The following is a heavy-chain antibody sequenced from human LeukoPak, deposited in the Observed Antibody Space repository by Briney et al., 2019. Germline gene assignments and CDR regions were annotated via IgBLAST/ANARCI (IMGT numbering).Heavy chain of an antibody. J-gene: IGHJ5*02. CDR2: INPSGGST. CDR1: GYTFTSYY. D-gene: IGHD6-19*01. CDR3: ARAVARQNWFDP. Sequence: ASVKVSCKASGYTFTSYYMHWVRQAPGQGLEWMGIINPSGGSTSYAQKFQGRVIVTRDTSTSTVYMELSSLRSEDTAVYYCARAVARQNWFDPWGQGTLVTVSS. V-gene: IGHV1-46*01.